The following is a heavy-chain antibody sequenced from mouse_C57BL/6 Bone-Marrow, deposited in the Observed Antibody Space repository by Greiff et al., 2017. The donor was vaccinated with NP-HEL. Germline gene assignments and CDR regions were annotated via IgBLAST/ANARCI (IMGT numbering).Heavy chain of an antibody. CDR2: IYPGSGST. Sequence: QVQLQQPGAELVKPGASVKMSCKASGYTFTSYWITWVKQRPGQGLEWIGDIYPGSGSTNYNEKFKSKATLTVDTSSSTAYMQLSSLTPEDAAVYYCATGGYWYFDVWGTGTAVTVSS. CDR3: ATGGYWYFDV. J-gene: IGHJ1*03. CDR1: GYTFTSYW. V-gene: IGHV1-55*01.